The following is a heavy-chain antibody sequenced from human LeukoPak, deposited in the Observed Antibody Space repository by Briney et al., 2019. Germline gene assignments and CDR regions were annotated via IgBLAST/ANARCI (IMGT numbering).Heavy chain of an antibody. D-gene: IGHD6-6*01. J-gene: IGHJ6*03. V-gene: IGHV3-21*01. CDR3: PRADSSIAARLSRSSIFNYYYYMDV. CDR1: GFTFSSYS. CDR2: ISSSSSYI. Sequence: GGSLRLSCAASGFTFSSYSMNWVRQAPGKGLEWVSSISSSSSYIYYADSVKGRFTISRDNAKNSLYRQMNGLRAEDTAVYYCPRADSSIAARLSRSSIFNYYYYMDVWGKGTTVTVSS.